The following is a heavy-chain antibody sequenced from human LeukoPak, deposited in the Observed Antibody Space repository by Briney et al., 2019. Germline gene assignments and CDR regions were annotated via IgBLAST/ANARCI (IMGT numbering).Heavy chain of an antibody. D-gene: IGHD3-22*01. CDR3: ARSYYYDSSGYYYQYYFDY. CDR2: TIPILGIA. CDR1: GGTFSSYA. Sequence: ASVKVSCKASGGTFSSYAISWVRQAPGQGLEWMGRTIPILGIANYAQKFQGRVTITADKSTSTAYMELSSLRSEDTAVYYCARSYYYDSSGYYYQYYFDYWGQGTLVTVSS. J-gene: IGHJ4*02. V-gene: IGHV1-69*04.